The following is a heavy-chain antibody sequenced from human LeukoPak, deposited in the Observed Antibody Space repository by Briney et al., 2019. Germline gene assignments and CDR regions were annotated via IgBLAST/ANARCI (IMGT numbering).Heavy chain of an antibody. Sequence: GASVKVSCKASGDTFSSYAISWVRQARGQGLEWVGRIIPTLGIANYAQKFQGRVTITADKSTSTAYMELSSLRSEDTAVYYCAKDKAIVVVSGRGFGSAWFDPWGQGTLVTVSS. CDR1: GDTFSSYA. CDR3: AKDKAIVVVSGRGFGSAWFDP. J-gene: IGHJ5*02. CDR2: IIPTLGIA. D-gene: IGHD2-2*01. V-gene: IGHV1-69*04.